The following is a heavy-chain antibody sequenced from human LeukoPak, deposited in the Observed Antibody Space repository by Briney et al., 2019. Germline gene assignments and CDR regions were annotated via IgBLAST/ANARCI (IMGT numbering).Heavy chain of an antibody. Sequence: APVKVSCKPSGYSFNNYGITWVRQAPGQGLEWMGWISAYNGDKNYAQKLQGRVTMTTDTSTKTAYMELRSLSSDDTAVYYCARASASPTNSNSYYFETTKKNAFDIWGQGTMVTVSS. J-gene: IGHJ3*02. CDR2: ISAYNGDK. CDR1: GYSFNNYG. CDR3: ARASASPTNSNSYYFETTKKNAFDI. V-gene: IGHV1-18*01. D-gene: IGHD3-22*01.